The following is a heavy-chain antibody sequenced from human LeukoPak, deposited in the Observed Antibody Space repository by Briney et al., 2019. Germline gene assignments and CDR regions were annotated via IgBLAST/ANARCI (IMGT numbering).Heavy chain of an antibody. Sequence: SVKVSCKASGGTFSSSAINWVRQAPGQGLEWLGGIIPIFGTTNYAQKFQGRVTITADKSTSTAYIELTSLRSEDTAVYYCARTPYYYDTSGHPWRAFDIWGQGTMATVSS. D-gene: IGHD3-22*01. CDR3: ARTPYYYDTSGHPWRAFDI. CDR1: GGTFSSSA. V-gene: IGHV1-69*06. CDR2: IIPIFGTT. J-gene: IGHJ3*02.